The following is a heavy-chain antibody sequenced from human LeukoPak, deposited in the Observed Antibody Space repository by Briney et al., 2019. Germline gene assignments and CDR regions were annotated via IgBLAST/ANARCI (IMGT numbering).Heavy chain of an antibody. CDR3: AELGITMIGGV. Sequence: GGSLRLSCAASGFTFSSYAMSWVRQAPGKGLEWVSYISSSGSTIYYADSVKGRFTISRDSAKNSLYPQMNSLRAEDTAVYYCAELGITMIGGVWGKGTTVTISS. CDR1: GFTFSSYA. CDR2: ISSSGSTI. D-gene: IGHD3-10*02. J-gene: IGHJ6*04. V-gene: IGHV3-48*03.